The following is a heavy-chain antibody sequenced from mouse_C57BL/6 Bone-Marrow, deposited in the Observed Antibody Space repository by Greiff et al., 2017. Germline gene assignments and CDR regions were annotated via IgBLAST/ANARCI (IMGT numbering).Heavy chain of an antibody. J-gene: IGHJ1*03. V-gene: IGHV1-50*01. D-gene: IGHD1-1*01. CDR1: GYTFTSYW. Sequence: QVQLKQPGAELVKPGASVKLSCKASGYTFTSYWMQWVKQRPGQGLEWIGEIDPSDSYTNYNQKFKGKATLTVDTSSSTAYMQLSSLTSEDSAVYYCARHYGSSSYWYFDVWGTGTTVTVSS. CDR3: ARHYGSSSYWYFDV. CDR2: IDPSDSYT.